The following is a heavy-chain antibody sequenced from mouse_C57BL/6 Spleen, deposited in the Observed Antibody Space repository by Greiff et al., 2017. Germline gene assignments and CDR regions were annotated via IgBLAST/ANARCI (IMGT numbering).Heavy chain of an antibody. CDR1: GYTFTSYT. CDR3: AITVVARAMDY. J-gene: IGHJ4*01. CDR2: INPSSGYT. V-gene: IGHV1-4*01. D-gene: IGHD1-1*01. Sequence: QVQLQQSGAELARPGASVKMSCKASGYTFTSYTMHWVKQRPGQGLEWIGYINPSSGYTKYNQKFKDKATLTADKSSSTAYMQLSSLTSEDSAVXYCAITVVARAMDYWGQGTSVTVSS.